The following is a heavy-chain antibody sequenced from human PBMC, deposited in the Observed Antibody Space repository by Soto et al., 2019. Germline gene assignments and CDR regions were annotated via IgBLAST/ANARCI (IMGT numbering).Heavy chain of an antibody. CDR1: GGSISSYY. CDR2: IYYSGST. CDR3: ARDSASSSGWPDYFDY. D-gene: IGHD6-19*01. V-gene: IGHV4-59*01. J-gene: IGHJ4*02. Sequence: SETLSLTCTVSGGSISSYYWSWIRQPPGKGLEWIGYIYYSGSTNYNPSLKSRVTISVDTSKNQFSLKLSSVTAADTAVLYCARDSASSSGWPDYFDYWGQGTLVTVSS.